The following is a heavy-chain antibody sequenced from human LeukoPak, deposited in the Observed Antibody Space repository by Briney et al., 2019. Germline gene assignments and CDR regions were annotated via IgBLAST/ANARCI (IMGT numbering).Heavy chain of an antibody. V-gene: IGHV5-51*01. D-gene: IGHD1-26*01. J-gene: IGHJ6*03. CDR1: GYNFTIYW. Sequence: GESLKISCKGSGYNFTIYWIGWVRQMPGKGLEWMGVIYPGDSDTRYSPSFQGQVTISADKSITTAHLQWSSLKASDTAMYYCARGQIRGRGLEYYYMDVWGKGTTVTVSS. CDR2: IYPGDSDT. CDR3: ARGQIRGRGLEYYYMDV.